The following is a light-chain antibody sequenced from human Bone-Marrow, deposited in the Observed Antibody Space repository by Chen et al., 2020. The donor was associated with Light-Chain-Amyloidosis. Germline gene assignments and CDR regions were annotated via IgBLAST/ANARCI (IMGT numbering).Light chain of an antibody. CDR1: NIGSTS. V-gene: IGLV3-21*02. Sequence: SYVLTQPSSVSVAPGQPATIACGGNNIGSTSVHWYQQTPGQAPLLVVYDDSDRPSGIPERLSGSNSGNTATLTISRVEDGDEADYYCQVWDRSSNRPVFGGGTKLTVL. CDR3: QVWDRSSNRPV. J-gene: IGLJ3*02. CDR2: DDS.